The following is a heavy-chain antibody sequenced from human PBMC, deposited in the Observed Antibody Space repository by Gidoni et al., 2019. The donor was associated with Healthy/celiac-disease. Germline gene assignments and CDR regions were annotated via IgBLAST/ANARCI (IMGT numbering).Heavy chain of an antibody. CDR1: GGTFSGYA. J-gene: IGHJ4*02. Sequence: QVQLVQSGPEVKKPGSSVPVSCKASGGTFSGYAISWVRQAPGQGLEWMGGIIPIFGTANYAQKFQGRVTITADESTSTAYMELSSLRSEDTAVYYCASYAIYGSGSYYPADYWGQGTLVTVSS. D-gene: IGHD3-10*01. V-gene: IGHV1-69*01. CDR3: ASYAIYGSGSYYPADY. CDR2: IIPIFGTA.